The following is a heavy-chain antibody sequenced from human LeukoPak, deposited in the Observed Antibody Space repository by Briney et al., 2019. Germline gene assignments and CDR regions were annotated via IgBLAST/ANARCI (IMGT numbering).Heavy chain of an antibody. V-gene: IGHV1-2*02. Sequence: ASVKVSCKASGYTFTGYYMHWVRQAPGQGLEWMGWINPNSGGTNYAQKFQGRVTMTRDTSISTAYMELSRLRSDDTAVYYCALALNSYYDILTGYYRLLMDVWGKGTTVTVSS. D-gene: IGHD3-9*01. CDR1: GYTFTGYY. CDR3: ALALNSYYDILTGYYRLLMDV. CDR2: INPNSGGT. J-gene: IGHJ6*04.